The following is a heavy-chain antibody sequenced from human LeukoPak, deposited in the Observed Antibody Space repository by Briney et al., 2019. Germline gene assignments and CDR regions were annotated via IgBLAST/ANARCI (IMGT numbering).Heavy chain of an antibody. V-gene: IGHV1-18*01. Sequence: ASVKVSCKASGYTFTSYGISWVRQAPGQGLEWMGWISAYNGNTNYAQKLQGRVTMTTDTSTDTAYMELSSLRSEDTAVYYCATALHIVVVTHFDYWGQGTLVTVSS. J-gene: IGHJ4*02. CDR1: GYTFTSYG. CDR3: ATALHIVVVTHFDY. D-gene: IGHD3-22*01. CDR2: ISAYNGNT.